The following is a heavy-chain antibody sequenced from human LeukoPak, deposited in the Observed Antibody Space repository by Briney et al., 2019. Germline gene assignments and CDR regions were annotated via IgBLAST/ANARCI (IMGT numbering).Heavy chain of an antibody. CDR2: ISGSGGST. D-gene: IGHD6-13*01. V-gene: IGHV3-23*01. J-gene: IGHJ4*02. Sequence: PGGSLRLSCAASGFTFSSYAMNWVRQAPGKGLEWVSEISGSGGSTYYADSVKGRFTISRDNSKNTLYLQMNGLRAEDTAVYYCATAPNYSSSRLPFDYWGQGALVTVSS. CDR3: ATAPNYSSSRLPFDY. CDR1: GFTFSSYA.